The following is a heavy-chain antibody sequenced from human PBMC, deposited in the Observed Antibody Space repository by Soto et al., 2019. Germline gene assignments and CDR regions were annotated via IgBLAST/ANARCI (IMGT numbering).Heavy chain of an antibody. J-gene: IGHJ4*02. D-gene: IGHD3-16*01. CDR3: ARQAKIGDRSQFYFDS. CDR2: ISYNGRNK. V-gene: IGHV3-30*04. Sequence: PGGPLRLFCAASGFTFSFYAMHWVRQAPGKGLEWVAVISYNGRNKHYVDSVKGRFTISRDNSQDTLYLQMDSLRPDDTAVYYCARQAKIGDRSQFYFDSWGQGTLVTVSS. CDR1: GFTFSFYA.